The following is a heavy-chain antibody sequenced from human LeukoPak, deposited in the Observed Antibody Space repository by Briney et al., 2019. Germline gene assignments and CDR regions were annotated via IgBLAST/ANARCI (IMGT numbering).Heavy chain of an antibody. CDR1: GFTFSSYG. J-gene: IGHJ5*02. Sequence: GGSLRLSCAASGFTFSSYGMHWVRQAPGKGLEWVAVISYDGSDKYYADSVKGRFIISRDNSKNTPYLQMNSLRAEDTAVYYCVSGSGYDLYNWFDPWGQGTLVTVSS. V-gene: IGHV3-30*03. CDR3: VSGSGYDLYNWFDP. CDR2: ISYDGSDK. D-gene: IGHD5-12*01.